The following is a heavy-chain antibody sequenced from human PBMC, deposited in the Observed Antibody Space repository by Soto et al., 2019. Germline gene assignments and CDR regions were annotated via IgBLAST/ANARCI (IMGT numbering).Heavy chain of an antibody. CDR3: ARGNMLPWFGELFQNWFDP. Sequence: GASVKVSCKASGYTFTSYGISWVRQAPGQGLEWMGWISAYNGNTNYAQKLQGRVTMTTDTSTSTAYMELRSLRSDDTAVYYCARGNMLPWFGELFQNWFDPWGQGTLVTVSS. V-gene: IGHV1-18*01. CDR2: ISAYNGNT. CDR1: GYTFTSYG. D-gene: IGHD3-10*01. J-gene: IGHJ5*02.